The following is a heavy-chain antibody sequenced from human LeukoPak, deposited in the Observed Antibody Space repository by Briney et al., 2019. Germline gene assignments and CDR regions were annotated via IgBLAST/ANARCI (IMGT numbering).Heavy chain of an antibody. Sequence: PSETLSLTCTVSGGSISSYYWSWIRQPAGKGLEWIGRIYTSGSTNYNPSLKSRVTMSVDTSKNQFSLKLSSVTAADTAVYYCARARPNYYDSSGPSGRYFDLWGRGTLVTVSS. J-gene: IGHJ2*01. CDR3: ARARPNYYDSSGPSGRYFDL. V-gene: IGHV4-4*07. D-gene: IGHD3-22*01. CDR2: IYTSGST. CDR1: GGSISSYY.